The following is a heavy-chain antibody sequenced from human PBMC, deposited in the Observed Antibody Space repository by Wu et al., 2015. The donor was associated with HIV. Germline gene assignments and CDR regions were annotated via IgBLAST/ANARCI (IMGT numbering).Heavy chain of an antibody. CDR3: ARVRDNSGYDYYYYGMDV. D-gene: IGHD5-12*01. J-gene: IGHJ6*02. Sequence: QVQLVQSGAEVKKPGSSVKVSCKASGGTFSSYAISWVRQAPGQGLEWMGGIIPIFGTANYAQKFQGRVTITTDESTSTAYMELSSLRSEDTAVYYCARVRDNSGYDYYYYGMDVWGQGTTVTVSS. V-gene: IGHV1-69*05. CDR2: IIPIFGTA. CDR1: GGTFSSYA.